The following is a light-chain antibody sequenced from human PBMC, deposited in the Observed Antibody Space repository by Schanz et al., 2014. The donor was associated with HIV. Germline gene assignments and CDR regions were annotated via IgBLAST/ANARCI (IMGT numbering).Light chain of an antibody. CDR1: SGSVSSSHY. CDR3: SSHAGSNRV. J-gene: IGLJ3*02. CDR2: NTN. V-gene: IGLV8-61*01. Sequence: QTVVTQEPSLSVSPGGTVTLTCGLTSGSVSSSHYPSWHQQTPGQTPRTLIYNTNIRSSGVPGRFSGSKSGNTASLTVSGLQAEDEADYYCSSHAGSNRVFGGGTKLTVL.